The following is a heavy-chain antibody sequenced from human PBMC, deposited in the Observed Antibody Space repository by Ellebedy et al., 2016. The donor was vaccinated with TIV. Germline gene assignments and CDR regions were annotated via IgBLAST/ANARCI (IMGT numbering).Heavy chain of an antibody. Sequence: GESLKISCSASGFTFSSYAMHWVRQAPGKGLEYVSAIVGNGGSTYYADSVKGRFTISRDNSKNTLYLQMSSLRAEDTAVYYCARDVGAGYYYDSSGYFDYWGQGTLVTVSS. CDR1: GFTFSSYA. D-gene: IGHD3-22*01. J-gene: IGHJ4*02. CDR3: ARDVGAGYYYDSSGYFDY. CDR2: IVGNGGST. V-gene: IGHV3-64D*06.